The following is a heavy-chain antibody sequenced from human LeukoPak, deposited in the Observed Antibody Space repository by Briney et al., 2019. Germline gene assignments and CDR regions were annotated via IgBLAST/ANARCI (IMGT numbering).Heavy chain of an antibody. CDR3: AKDLISTVTTYYYYGMDV. V-gene: IGHV3-23*01. D-gene: IGHD4-17*01. CDR1: GFTFSSYA. CDR2: ISGSGGST. Sequence: PGASLRLSCAASGFTFSSYAMSWVRQAPGKGLEWVSAISGSGGSTYYADSVKGRFTISRDNSKNTLYLQMNSLRAEDTAVYYCAKDLISTVTTYYYYGMDVWGQGTTVTVSS. J-gene: IGHJ6*02.